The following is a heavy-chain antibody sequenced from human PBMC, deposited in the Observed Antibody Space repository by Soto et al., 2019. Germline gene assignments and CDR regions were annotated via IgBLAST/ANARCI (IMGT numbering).Heavy chain of an antibody. CDR2: IKQDGSEK. J-gene: IGHJ4*02. CDR1: GFTFSSYW. D-gene: IGHD2-2*01. V-gene: IGHV3-7*01. CDR3: ARGGDCSSTSCLPNNY. Sequence: GGSLRLSCAASGFTFSSYWMSWVRQAPGKGLEWVANIKQDGSEKYYVDSVKGRFTISRDNAKNSLYLQMNSLRAEDTAVYYCARGGDCSSTSCLPNNYRGQGTLVTVSS.